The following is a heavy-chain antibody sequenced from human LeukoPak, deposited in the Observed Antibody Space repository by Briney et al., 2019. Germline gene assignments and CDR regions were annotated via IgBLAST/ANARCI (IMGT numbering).Heavy chain of an antibody. D-gene: IGHD4-11*01. CDR1: RFTFSDYS. J-gene: IGHJ4*02. CDR2: ISSNGAHI. Sequence: KTGGSLRLSCAASRFTFSDYSMHWVRQAPGKGLEWVSTISSNGAHIFYAASVKGRFTLSRDNAKNSLYLQMNSLSAEDTAVYYCVRNGGHDYIYFDYWGQGTLVTVSS. CDR3: VRNGGHDYIYFDY. V-gene: IGHV3-21*01.